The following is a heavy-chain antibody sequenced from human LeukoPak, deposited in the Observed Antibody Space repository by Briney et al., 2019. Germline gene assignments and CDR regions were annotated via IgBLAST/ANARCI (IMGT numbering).Heavy chain of an antibody. D-gene: IGHD3-10*01. CDR3: ARGPVGTFDC. CDR2: IKSDGSST. J-gene: IGHJ4*02. Sequence: GGSLRLSCAASGFTFSSYWMHWVRQAPGKGLVWVSRIKSDGSSTSYADSVKGRFTISRDNAENTLYLQTNSLRAEDTAVYYCARGPVGTFDCWGQGTLVTVSS. V-gene: IGHV3-74*01. CDR1: GFTFSSYW.